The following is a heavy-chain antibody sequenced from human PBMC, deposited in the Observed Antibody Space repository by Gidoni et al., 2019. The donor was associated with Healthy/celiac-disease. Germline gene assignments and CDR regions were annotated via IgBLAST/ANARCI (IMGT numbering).Heavy chain of an antibody. CDR1: GGSFSGSY. CDR2: INHSGST. V-gene: IGHV4-34*01. J-gene: IGHJ5*02. Sequence: QVQLQQWGAGLLKPSETLSLTCAVYGGSFSGSYWSWIRQPPGKGLEWIGEINHSGSTNNNPSLKSRVTISVDTSKNQFSLKLSSVTAADTAVYYCARGRGNTVMGWFDPWGQGTLVTVSS. D-gene: IGHD4-17*01. CDR3: ARGRGNTVMGWFDP.